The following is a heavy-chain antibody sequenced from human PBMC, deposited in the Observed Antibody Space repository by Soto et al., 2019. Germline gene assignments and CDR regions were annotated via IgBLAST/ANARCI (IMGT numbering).Heavy chain of an antibody. CDR1: GGTFSSYA. Sequence: ASVKVSCKASGGTFSSYAISWLRQAPGQGLEWMGGIIPIFGTANYAQKFQGRVTITADESTSTAYMELSSLRSEDTAVYYCARDPPLYYYDSSADYGMDVWGQGTTVTVSS. CDR3: ARDPPLYYYDSSADYGMDV. D-gene: IGHD3-22*01. CDR2: IIPIFGTA. V-gene: IGHV1-69*13. J-gene: IGHJ6*02.